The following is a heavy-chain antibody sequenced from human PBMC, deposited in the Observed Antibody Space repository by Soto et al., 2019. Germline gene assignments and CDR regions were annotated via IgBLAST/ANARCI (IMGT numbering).Heavy chain of an antibody. CDR2: IYPGDSDS. CDR1: GYTFTSYW. CDR3: ARSDSRVDP. D-gene: IGHD2-15*01. Sequence: GESLKISCKGSGYTFTSYWIGWVRQMPGKGLEWMGVIYPGDSDSRYSPSFQGQVTISADKSISTAYLQWSSLQASDTAMSYRARSDSRVDPWGQGTLVTVSS. V-gene: IGHV5-51*01. J-gene: IGHJ5*02.